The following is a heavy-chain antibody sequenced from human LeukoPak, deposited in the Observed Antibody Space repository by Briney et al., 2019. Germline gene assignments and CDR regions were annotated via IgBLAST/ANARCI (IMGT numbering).Heavy chain of an antibody. Sequence: GGSLRLSCAVSGLTLSNYAMSWVRQAPGKGLEWVSAISGSGGNIYYAVSVKGRFTISRDNSKNTLYLQMNSLRVEDTALYYCARVRSVGGNPHAFNIWGQGTMVTVSS. CDR2: ISGSGGNI. V-gene: IGHV3-23*01. J-gene: IGHJ3*02. CDR1: GLTLSNYA. D-gene: IGHD4-23*01. CDR3: ARVRSVGGNPHAFNI.